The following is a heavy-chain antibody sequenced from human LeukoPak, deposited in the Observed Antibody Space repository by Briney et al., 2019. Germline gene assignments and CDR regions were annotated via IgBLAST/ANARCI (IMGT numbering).Heavy chain of an antibody. D-gene: IGHD3-22*01. CDR3: ARGVDSSGYFDY. J-gene: IGHJ4*02. Sequence: SETLSLTCTVSGYSISSGYYWGWIRQPPGKGLEWIGSIYHSGSTYYNPSLKSRVTISVDTSKNQFSLKLSSVTAADTAVYYCARGVDSSGYFDYWGQGTLVTVSS. V-gene: IGHV4-38-2*02. CDR1: GYSISSGYY. CDR2: IYHSGST.